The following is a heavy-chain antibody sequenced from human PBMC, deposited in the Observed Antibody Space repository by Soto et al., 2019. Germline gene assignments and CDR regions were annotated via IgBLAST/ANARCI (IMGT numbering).Heavy chain of an antibody. V-gene: IGHV3-23*01. CDR1: GFTFSSYS. CDR2: FRAGGDDGTT. Sequence: EVHLLESGGGLVQPGGSLRLSCVASGFTFSSYSMSWVRQAPGKGLEWVSGFRAGGDDGTTYYADSVKGRFTISRDNSKNTLFLQMNSLRAEDTATYYCAKSTYCAGDCYSKDFDSWGQGTLVTVSP. CDR3: AKSTYCAGDCYSKDFDS. D-gene: IGHD2-21*02. J-gene: IGHJ4*02.